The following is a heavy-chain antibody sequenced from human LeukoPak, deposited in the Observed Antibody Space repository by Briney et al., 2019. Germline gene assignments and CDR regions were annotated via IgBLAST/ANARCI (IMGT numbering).Heavy chain of an antibody. CDR3: ARERSDYDILTGYYPLNWFDP. V-gene: IGHV3-66*01. CDR1: GFTVSSNY. D-gene: IGHD3-9*01. J-gene: IGHJ5*02. Sequence: GGSLRLPCAASGFTVSSNYMSWGRQAPGKGLEWVSVIYSGGSTYYADSVKGRFTISRDNSKNTLYLQMNSLRAEDTAVYYCARERSDYDILTGYYPLNWFDPWGQGTLVTVSS. CDR2: IYSGGST.